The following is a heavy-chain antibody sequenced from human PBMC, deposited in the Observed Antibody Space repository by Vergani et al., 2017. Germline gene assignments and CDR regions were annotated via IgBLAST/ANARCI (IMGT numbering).Heavy chain of an antibody. J-gene: IGHJ6*02. D-gene: IGHD3-22*01. V-gene: IGHV3-7*01. Sequence: DVQIVESGGGLVQPGGSLRLSCTGSEFILGTYWMTWVRQAPRKGLEWVASIKQDGSEKYYVDSVKGRFTISRDNAKNSLYLQMNSLRAEDTAVYYCARMGPYYYDSSGYFSYYYGMDVWGQGTTVTVSS. CDR1: EFILGTYW. CDR3: ARMGPYYYDSSGYFSYYYGMDV. CDR2: IKQDGSEK.